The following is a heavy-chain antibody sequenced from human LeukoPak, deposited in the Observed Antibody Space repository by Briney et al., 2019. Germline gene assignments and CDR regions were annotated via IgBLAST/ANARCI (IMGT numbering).Heavy chain of an antibody. D-gene: IGHD3/OR15-3a*01. CDR3: ARVLDPYNWFDL. V-gene: IGHV1-69*05. CDR2: IIPIFGTA. J-gene: IGHJ5*02. Sequence: ASVKVSCKASGGTFSSYAISWVRQAPGQGLEWMGGIIPIFGTANYAQKFQGRVTITTDESTSTAYMELSSLRSEDTAVYYCARVLDPYNWFDLWGQGTLVTVSS. CDR1: GGTFSSYA.